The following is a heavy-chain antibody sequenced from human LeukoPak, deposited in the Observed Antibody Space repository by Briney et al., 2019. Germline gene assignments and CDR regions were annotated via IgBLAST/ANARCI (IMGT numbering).Heavy chain of an antibody. CDR2: IYYSGST. Sequence: SETLSLTCTVSGGSINSYYWSWIRQPPGKGLEWIGYIYYSGSTNYNPSLKSRVTISVDTSKNQFSLKLSSVTAADTAVYYCARRYSSGFYFDYWGQGTLVTVSS. D-gene: IGHD6-19*01. CDR3: ARRYSSGFYFDY. V-gene: IGHV4-59*01. J-gene: IGHJ4*02. CDR1: GGSINSYY.